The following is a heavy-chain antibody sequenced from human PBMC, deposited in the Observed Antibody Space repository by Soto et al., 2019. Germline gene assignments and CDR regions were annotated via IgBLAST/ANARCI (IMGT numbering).Heavy chain of an antibody. J-gene: IGHJ4*01. CDR3: ARVVGSGWKYFDY. D-gene: IGHD6-19*01. V-gene: IGHV3-48*03. CDR1: GFTFSRFE. Sequence: GGSLRLSCAASGFTFSRFEMNWVRQAPGKGPEWVSYISDRGSDVYYADSVEGRFTISRDNAKNSLFLQMNSLRAEDTAVYYCARVVGSGWKYFDYWGHGTLVTVSS. CDR2: ISDRGSDV.